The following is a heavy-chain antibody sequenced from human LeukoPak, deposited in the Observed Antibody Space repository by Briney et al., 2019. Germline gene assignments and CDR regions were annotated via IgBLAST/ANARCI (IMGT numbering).Heavy chain of an antibody. Sequence: ASVKVSCKASGYTFTDYYMHWAQQAPGKGLEWMGRVDPEDGETIYAEKFQGRVTITADTSTDTAYMELSSLRSEDTAVYYCATLRFGELPFDYWGQGTLVTVSS. CDR1: GYTFTDYY. D-gene: IGHD3-10*01. CDR2: VDPEDGET. J-gene: IGHJ4*02. CDR3: ATLRFGELPFDY. V-gene: IGHV1-69-2*01.